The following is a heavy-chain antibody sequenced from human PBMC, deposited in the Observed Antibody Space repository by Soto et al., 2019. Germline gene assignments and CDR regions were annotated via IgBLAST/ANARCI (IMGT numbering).Heavy chain of an antibody. Sequence: PGGSLRLSCAASGFTFSSAWMSWVRQAPGKGLEWVGRIKSKTDGGTTDYAAPVKGRFTISRDDSKNTLYLQMNSLKTEDTAVYYCTRYYYDSSGHQTIFDYWGQGTLVTVSS. CDR3: TRYYYDSSGHQTIFDY. J-gene: IGHJ4*02. V-gene: IGHV3-15*01. CDR1: GFTFSSAW. D-gene: IGHD3-22*01. CDR2: IKSKTDGGTT.